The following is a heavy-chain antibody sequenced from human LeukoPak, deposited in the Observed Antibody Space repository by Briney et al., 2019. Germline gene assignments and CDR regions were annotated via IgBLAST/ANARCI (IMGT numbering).Heavy chain of an antibody. J-gene: IGHJ4*02. Sequence: PGGSLRLSCAAPGFTFYSYSMNWVRQAPGKGLEWVSYISAISNTMYYAGSVKGRFTISRDNAKSSLFLQMNSLRAEDTAVYYCASLTTVNPPGYFDYWGQGTLVIVSS. V-gene: IGHV3-48*01. CDR2: ISAISNTM. CDR1: GFTFYSYS. CDR3: ASLTTVNPPGYFDY. D-gene: IGHD4-17*01.